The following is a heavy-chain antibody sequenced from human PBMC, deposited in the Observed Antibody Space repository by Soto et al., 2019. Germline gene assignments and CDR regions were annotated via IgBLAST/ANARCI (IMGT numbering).Heavy chain of an antibody. CDR1: GGSFSGYY. D-gene: IGHD2-15*01. CDR2: INHSGST. V-gene: IGHV4-34*01. Sequence: QVQLQQWGAGLLKPSETLSLTCAVYGGSFSGYYWSWIRQPPGKGLEWIGEINHSGSTNYNPSLKSRVTISVDTSKNQFSLKLSSVTAADTAVYYCARGGRRSSSNGGKRGDWFDPWGQGTLVTVSS. J-gene: IGHJ5*02. CDR3: ARGGRRSSSNGGKRGDWFDP.